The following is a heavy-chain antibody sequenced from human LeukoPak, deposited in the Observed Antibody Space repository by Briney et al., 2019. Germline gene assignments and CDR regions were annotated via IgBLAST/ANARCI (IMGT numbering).Heavy chain of an antibody. CDR1: GGSLSAYY. Sequence: SETLSLTCTVSGGSLSAYYWSWVRQPPGKGLEWIGYIYHTETTNYNPSVKSRVTISVDTSKNQFSLKLSSVTAADTAVYYCAREATLWGSGSYYKWAAFDIWGQGTMVTVSS. CDR3: AREATLWGSGSYYKWAAFDI. D-gene: IGHD3-10*01. V-gene: IGHV4-59*01. CDR2: IYHTETT. J-gene: IGHJ3*02.